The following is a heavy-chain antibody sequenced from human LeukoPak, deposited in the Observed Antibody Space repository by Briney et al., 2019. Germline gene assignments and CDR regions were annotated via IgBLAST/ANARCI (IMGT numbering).Heavy chain of an antibody. CDR3: ARGVNGSCVY. Sequence: GGSLRLSCVASGFTFTSCWMSWVRQAPGKGLAWVANIKEDGSETYYADSVKGRFTVSRDNAKNSLYLQMNSLRAEDTAVYYCARGVNGSCVYWGQGSLVTVSS. J-gene: IGHJ4*02. D-gene: IGHD4-23*01. CDR2: IKEDGSET. CDR1: GFTFTSCW. V-gene: IGHV3-7*04.